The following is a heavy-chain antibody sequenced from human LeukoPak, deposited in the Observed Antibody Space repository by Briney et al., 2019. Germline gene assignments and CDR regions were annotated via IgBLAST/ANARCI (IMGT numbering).Heavy chain of an antibody. J-gene: IGHJ6*02. D-gene: IGHD1-26*01. CDR2: INHSGST. Sequence: PSETLSLTCAVYGGSFSGYYWSWIRQPPGKGLEWIGEINHSGSTNYNPSLKSRVTISVDTSKNQFSLKLSSVTAADTAVYYCARESGSYQGPTYYYYGMDVWGQGTTVTVSS. CDR1: GGSFSGYY. CDR3: ARESGSYQGPTYYYYGMDV. V-gene: IGHV4-34*01.